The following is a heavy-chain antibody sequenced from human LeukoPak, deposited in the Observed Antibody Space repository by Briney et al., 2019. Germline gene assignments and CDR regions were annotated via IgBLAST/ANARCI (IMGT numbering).Heavy chain of an antibody. V-gene: IGHV4-34*01. Sequence: SETLSLTCAVYGGSFSGYYWSWIRQPPGKGLEWVGEINHSGSTNYNPSLKNRVTISVDTSKNHFSLKLSSVSAADTAVYYCARGSGIAVADSFDYWGQGTLVTVSS. CDR3: ARGSGIAVADSFDY. D-gene: IGHD6-19*01. CDR1: GGSFSGYY. J-gene: IGHJ4*02. CDR2: INHSGST.